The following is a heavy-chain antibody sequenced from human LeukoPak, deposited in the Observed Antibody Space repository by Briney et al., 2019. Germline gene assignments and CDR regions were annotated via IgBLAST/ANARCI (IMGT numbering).Heavy chain of an antibody. CDR3: ARRGQYYDYVWGSYVSGYFDY. V-gene: IGHV1-18*01. Sequence: ASVKVSCKASGYTFTSYDISWVRQAPGQGLEWMGWISDYNGNTNYAQKLQGRVTMTTDTSTSTAYMELRSLRSDDTAVYYCARRGQYYDYVWGSYVSGYFDYWGQGTLVTVSS. CDR2: ISDYNGNT. CDR1: GYTFTSYD. D-gene: IGHD3-16*01. J-gene: IGHJ4*02.